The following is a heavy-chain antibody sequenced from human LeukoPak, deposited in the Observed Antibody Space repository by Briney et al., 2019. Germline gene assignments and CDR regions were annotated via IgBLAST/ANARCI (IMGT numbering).Heavy chain of an antibody. CDR3: ARAYYYDSSGSKWRGYYYCMDV. V-gene: IGHV4-4*02. CDR2: IFHSGST. CDR1: SGSIFSSNW. Sequence: PSETLSLTCTVSSGSIFSSNWWSWVRQPPGKGLEWIGQIFHSGSTSYSPSLKSRVTISVDTSKNQFSLKLSSVTAADTAVYYCARAYYYDSSGSKWRGYYYCMDVWGKGTTVTVSS. J-gene: IGHJ6*03. D-gene: IGHD3-22*01.